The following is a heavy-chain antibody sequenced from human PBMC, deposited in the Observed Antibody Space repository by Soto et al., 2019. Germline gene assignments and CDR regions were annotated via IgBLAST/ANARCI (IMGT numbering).Heavy chain of an antibody. CDR2: IYPGDSDT. Sequence: PRESLKISCKGSGYSFTSYWIGWVRQMPGKGLEWMGIIYPGDSDTRYSPSFQGQVTISADKSISTAYLQWSSLKASDTAMYYCARTSAAGKYYYGMDVWGQGTTVTVCS. CDR1: GYSFTSYW. J-gene: IGHJ6*02. D-gene: IGHD6-13*01. CDR3: ARTSAAGKYYYGMDV. V-gene: IGHV5-51*01.